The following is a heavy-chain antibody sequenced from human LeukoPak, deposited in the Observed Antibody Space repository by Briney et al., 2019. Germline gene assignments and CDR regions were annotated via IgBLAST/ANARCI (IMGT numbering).Heavy chain of an antibody. D-gene: IGHD3-10*01. V-gene: IGHV4-4*07. J-gene: IGHJ4*02. CDR1: GGSISSYY. Sequence: SETLSLTCTVSGGSISSYYWSWIRQPAGKGLEWIGRIYTSGSTNYNPSLKSRVTMSVDTSKNQFSLKLSSVTAADTAVYYCATTLPGNHGSGSYTFDYWGQGTLVTVSS. CDR3: ATTLPGNHGSGSYTFDY. CDR2: IYTSGST.